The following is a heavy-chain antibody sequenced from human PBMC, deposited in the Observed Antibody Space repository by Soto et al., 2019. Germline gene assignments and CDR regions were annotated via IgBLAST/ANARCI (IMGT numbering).Heavy chain of an antibody. J-gene: IGHJ6*03. V-gene: IGHV3-21*01. CDR2: ISSSSSYI. CDR1: GFTFSSYS. CDR3: ARDASEIVVVVSYMDV. Sequence: GGSLRLSCAASGFTFSSYSMNWVRQAPGKGLEWVSSISSSSSYIYYADSVKGRFTISRDNAKNSLYLQMNSLRAEDTAVYYCARDASEIVVVVSYMDVWGKGTTVTVSS. D-gene: IGHD2-15*01.